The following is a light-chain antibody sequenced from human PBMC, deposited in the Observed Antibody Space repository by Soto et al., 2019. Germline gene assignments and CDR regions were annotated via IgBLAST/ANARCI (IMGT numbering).Light chain of an antibody. V-gene: IGLV2-14*01. CDR3: SSYSRTTLVV. CDR2: EAT. CDR1: SNDVGAYKY. J-gene: IGLJ1*01. Sequence: QSVLTQPASVSGSPGQSITISCAGTSNDVGAYKYVSWYQQNPGKAPKLLIYEATNRPSGVSDRFSASKSDNTASLTISGLQAEDEADYYCSSYSRTTLVVFPTGTTATVL.